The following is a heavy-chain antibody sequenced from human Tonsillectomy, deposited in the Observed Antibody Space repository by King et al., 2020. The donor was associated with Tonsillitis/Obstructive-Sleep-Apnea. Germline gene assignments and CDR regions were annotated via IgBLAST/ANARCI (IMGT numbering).Heavy chain of an antibody. CDR1: GFTFDDYA. Sequence: VQLVESGGGLVQPGRSLRLSCAASGFTFDDYAMHWVRQAPGKGLEWVSGISWNSGSIGYADSVKGRFTISRDNARNSLYLQMNSLRAEDTAFYYCIKGGVAPILPFDYWGQGTLVTVSS. J-gene: IGHJ4*02. V-gene: IGHV3-9*01. CDR2: ISWNSGSI. D-gene: IGHD5-12*01. CDR3: IKGGVAPILPFDY.